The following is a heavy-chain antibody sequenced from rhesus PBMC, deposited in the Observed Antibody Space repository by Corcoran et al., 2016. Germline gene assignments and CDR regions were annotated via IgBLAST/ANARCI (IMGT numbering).Heavy chain of an antibody. Sequence: QVRLQESGPGLVMPSESLSLICPVSVVSLGGNWWSWLRQAPGEGLAWIGEKAGDSGRSNYNPSLKSRRTISAAASTAHLSVNLTSMTAADTAVYFCASNRVAVMVSPHDLWGQGVLVTVSS. V-gene: IGHV4-80*01. D-gene: IGHD2-21*01. CDR3: ASNRVAVMVSPHDL. CDR2: KAGDSGRS. CDR1: VVSLGGNW. J-gene: IGHJ4*01.